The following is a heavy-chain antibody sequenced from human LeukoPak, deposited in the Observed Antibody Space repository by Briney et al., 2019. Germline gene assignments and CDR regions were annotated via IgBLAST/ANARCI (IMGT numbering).Heavy chain of an antibody. V-gene: IGHV3-30*02. CDR1: GFTFSSYG. J-gene: IGHJ4*02. D-gene: IGHD2-15*01. CDR3: ARGYGAATSNTIFSGFDY. CDR2: IRYDGSNK. Sequence: GGSLRLSCAASGFTFSSYGMHWVRQAPGKGLEWVAFIRYDGSNKYYADSVKGRFTISRDNSKNTLYLQMNSLRAEDTAVYYCARGYGAATSNTIFSGFDYWGQGTLVTVSS.